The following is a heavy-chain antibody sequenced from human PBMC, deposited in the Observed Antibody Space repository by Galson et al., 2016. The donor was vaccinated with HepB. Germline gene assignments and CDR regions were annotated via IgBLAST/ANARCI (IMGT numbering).Heavy chain of an antibody. CDR3: ARDEDDPSYTIDF. CDR2: ISRSGDST. V-gene: IGHV3-23*01. D-gene: IGHD3-10*01. CDR1: AGTFKNYA. J-gene: IGHJ4*02. Sequence: SLRLSCAVSAGTFKNYAMNWVRQAPGKGLEWVSGISRSGDSTYYAGSMRGRFTIARDNSENTLYLQMHSLRAEDTAVYYCARDEDDPSYTIDFWGQGTLVSVSS.